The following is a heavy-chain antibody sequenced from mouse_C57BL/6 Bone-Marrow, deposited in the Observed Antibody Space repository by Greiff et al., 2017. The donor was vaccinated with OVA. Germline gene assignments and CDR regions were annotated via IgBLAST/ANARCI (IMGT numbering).Heavy chain of an antibody. CDR2: IYPRSGNT. D-gene: IGHD1-1*01. V-gene: IGHV1-81*01. J-gene: IGHJ4*01. Sequence: VQLQQSGAELARPGASVKLSCKASGYTFTSYGISWVKQRTGQGLEWIGEIYPRSGNTYYNEKFKGKATLTADKSSSTAYMELRSLTSEDAAVYFCARDYGSSWAMDYWGQGTSVTVSS. CDR1: GYTFTSYG. CDR3: ARDYGSSWAMDY.